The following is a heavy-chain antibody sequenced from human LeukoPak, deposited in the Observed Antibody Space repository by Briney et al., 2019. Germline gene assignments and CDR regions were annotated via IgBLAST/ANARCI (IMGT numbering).Heavy chain of an antibody. D-gene: IGHD3-22*01. CDR3: ARVRPGDSSGYYYVRVDNAFDI. Sequence: GGSLRLSCAASGFTFSSYAMSWVCQAPGKGLEWVSAISGSGGSTYYADSVKGRFTISRDNSKNTLYLQMNSLRAEDTAVYYCARVRPGDSSGYYYVRVDNAFDIWGQGTMVTVSS. J-gene: IGHJ3*02. V-gene: IGHV3-23*01. CDR2: ISGSGGST. CDR1: GFTFSSYA.